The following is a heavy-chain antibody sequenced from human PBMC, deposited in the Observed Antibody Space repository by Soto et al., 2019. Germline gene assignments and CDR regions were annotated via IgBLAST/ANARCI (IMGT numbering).Heavy chain of an antibody. CDR2: IWYDGSNK. CDR3: ARLSEIYYYYGMDV. V-gene: IGHV3-33*01. CDR1: GFTFSSYG. Sequence: GGSLRLSCAASGFTFSSYGMHWFRQAPGKGLEWVAVIWYDGSNKYYADSVKGRFTISRDNSKNTLYLQMNSLRAEDTAVYYCARLSEIYYYYGMDVWGQGTTVTVSS. J-gene: IGHJ6*02.